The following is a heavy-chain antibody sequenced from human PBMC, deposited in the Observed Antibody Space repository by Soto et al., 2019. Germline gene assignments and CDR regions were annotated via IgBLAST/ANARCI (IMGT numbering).Heavy chain of an antibody. V-gene: IGHV3-21*02. CDR3: AGERSALPGARDAMDV. J-gene: IGHJ6*02. Sequence: EVRLVESGGGLVKPGGSLRVSCAASGFNFNTYSMNWVRQAPGKGLQWVSFISASGAYKYYADSVRGRFTISRDNVKKSVFLEMNSLTADDTAIYYCAGERSALPGARDAMDVWGQGTTVTVSS. D-gene: IGHD1-26*01. CDR2: ISASGAYK. CDR1: GFNFNTYS.